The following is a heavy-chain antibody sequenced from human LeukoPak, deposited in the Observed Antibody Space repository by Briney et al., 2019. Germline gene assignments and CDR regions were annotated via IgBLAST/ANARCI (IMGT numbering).Heavy chain of an antibody. D-gene: IGHD3-22*01. J-gene: IGHJ4*02. V-gene: IGHV3-7*01. CDR2: IKQDGSEK. Sequence: GGSLRLSCAASGFTFSSYSMNWVRQAPGKGLEWVANIKQDGSEKYYVDSVKGRFTISRDNAENSLYLQMNSLRAEDTAVYYCARVKRRYYDSSGTYYFDYWGQRTLVTVSS. CDR3: ARVKRRYYDSSGTYYFDY. CDR1: GFTFSSYS.